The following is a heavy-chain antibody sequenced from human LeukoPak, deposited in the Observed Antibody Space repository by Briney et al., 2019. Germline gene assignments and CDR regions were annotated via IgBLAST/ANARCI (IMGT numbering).Heavy chain of an antibody. CDR2: IKQDGSAK. V-gene: IGHV3-7*03. CDR3: ARGAAFGVANWFDP. J-gene: IGHJ5*02. D-gene: IGHD3-3*01. Sequence: GGSLRLSCAASGFTFSNYWMSWVRQAPGKGLEWVANIKQDGSAKYHVDSAKGRFTISRDNAKDSLYLQMNSLRADDTAVYYCARGAAFGVANWFDPWGQGTLVTVSS. CDR1: GFTFSNYW.